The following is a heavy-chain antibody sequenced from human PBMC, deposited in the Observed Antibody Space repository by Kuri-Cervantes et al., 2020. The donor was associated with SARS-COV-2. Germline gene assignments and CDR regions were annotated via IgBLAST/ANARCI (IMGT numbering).Heavy chain of an antibody. V-gene: IGHV3-23*01. Sequence: GGSLRLSCAASGFTFSSYAISWVRQAPGKGLGWVSAISGSGGSTYYADSVKGRFTISRDNSKNTLYLQMNSLRAEDTAVYYCAKDLTIAVAGFNWYFDLWGRGTLVTVSS. CDR3: AKDLTIAVAGFNWYFDL. J-gene: IGHJ2*01. D-gene: IGHD6-19*01. CDR2: ISGSGGST. CDR1: GFTFSSYA.